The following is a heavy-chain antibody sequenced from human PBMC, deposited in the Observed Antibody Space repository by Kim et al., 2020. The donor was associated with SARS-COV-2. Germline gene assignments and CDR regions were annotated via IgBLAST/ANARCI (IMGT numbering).Heavy chain of an antibody. V-gene: IGHV3-33*01. Sequence: GGSLRLSCAASGFTFSSYGMHWVRQAPGKGLEWVSVIWYDGSNKYYADSVKGRFTISRDNSKNTLYLQMNSLRAEDTAVYYCARDGYGDLPTDYWGQGTLVTVSS. CDR3: ARDGYGDLPTDY. CDR1: GFTFSSYG. D-gene: IGHD4-17*01. CDR2: IWYDGSNK. J-gene: IGHJ4*02.